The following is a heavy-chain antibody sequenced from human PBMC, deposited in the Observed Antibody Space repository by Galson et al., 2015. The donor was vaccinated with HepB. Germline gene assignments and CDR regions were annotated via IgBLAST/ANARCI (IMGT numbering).Heavy chain of an antibody. D-gene: IGHD1-1*01. V-gene: IGHV1-69*13. CDR2: IIPIFGTA. J-gene: IGHJ6*03. Sequence: SVKVSCKASGGTFSSYAISWVRQAPGQGLEWMGGIIPIFGTANYAQKFQGRVTITADESTSTAYMELSSLRSEDTAVYYCARGPFNTTGTTWSTTYYYYYMDVWGKGTTVTVSS. CDR1: GGTFSSYA. CDR3: ARGPFNTTGTTWSTTYYYYYMDV.